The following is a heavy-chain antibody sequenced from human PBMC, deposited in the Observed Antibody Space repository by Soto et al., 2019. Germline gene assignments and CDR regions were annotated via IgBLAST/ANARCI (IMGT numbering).Heavy chain of an antibody. CDR1: GFTVTSNG. J-gene: IGHJ4*02. CDR2: ISPNGQGI. Sequence: GGSLRLSCGVSGFTVTSNGVSWVRQAPGKGLEWVSAISPNGQGIWYADSVKGRFTISRDISRDTVFLQMDSLRSEDTAVYYCAADTGYDSSGYNFDCWGQGTLVTVSS. V-gene: IGHV3-23*01. D-gene: IGHD3-22*01. CDR3: AADTGYDSSGYNFDC.